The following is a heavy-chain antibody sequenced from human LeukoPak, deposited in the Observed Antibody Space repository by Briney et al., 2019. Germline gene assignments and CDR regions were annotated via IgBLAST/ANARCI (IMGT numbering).Heavy chain of an antibody. Sequence: GGSLRLSCAASGFIFSDYNMNWVRQAPGKGLGWVSYISSGSSTIYYADSVKGRFTISRDNAKNSLYLQMNSLTDEDTAVYYCARAPPGNYDSSGYYYAYFDCWGQGTLVTVSS. CDR2: ISSGSSTI. J-gene: IGHJ4*02. V-gene: IGHV3-48*02. CDR3: ARAPPGNYDSSGYYYAYFDC. D-gene: IGHD3-22*01. CDR1: GFIFSDYN.